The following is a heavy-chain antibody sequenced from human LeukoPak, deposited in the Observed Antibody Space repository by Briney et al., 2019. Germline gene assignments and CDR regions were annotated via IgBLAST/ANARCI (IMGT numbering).Heavy chain of an antibody. CDR3: ASEAWGYYDSSGYFDY. J-gene: IGHJ4*02. Sequence: ASVKVSCKASGGTFSSYAISWMRQAPGQGLEWMGRIIPIFGTANYAQKFQGRVTITTDESTSTAYMELSSLRSEDTAVYYCASEAWGYYDSSGYFDYWGQGTLVTVSS. V-gene: IGHV1-69*05. CDR2: IIPIFGTA. CDR1: GGTFSSYA. D-gene: IGHD3-22*01.